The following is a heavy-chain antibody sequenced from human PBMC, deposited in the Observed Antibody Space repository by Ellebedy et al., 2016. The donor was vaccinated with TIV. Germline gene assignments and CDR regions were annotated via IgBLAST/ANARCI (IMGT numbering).Heavy chain of an antibody. V-gene: IGHV4-39*07. J-gene: IGHJ5*02. CDR2: IYHSGSA. CDR1: GGSTSTRTYY. Sequence: SETLSLTCAVYGGSTSTRTYYWGWIRQPPGKGLEWIGAIYHSGSANYNSSLKSRVTTSIDTSNNQFSLKLSSVTAADTAVYYCARETYEEFDPWGQGTLVTVSS. CDR3: ARETYEEFDP. D-gene: IGHD3-22*01.